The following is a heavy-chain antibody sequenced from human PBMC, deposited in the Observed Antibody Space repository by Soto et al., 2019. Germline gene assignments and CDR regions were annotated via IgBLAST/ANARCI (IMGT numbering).Heavy chain of an antibody. D-gene: IGHD3-9*01. J-gene: IGHJ4*02. CDR2: IYHSGST. CDR1: GGSISSSNW. V-gene: IGHV4-4*02. Sequence: SETLSLTCAVSGGSISSSNWWSWVRQPPGKGLEWIGEIYHSGSTNYNPSLKSRVTISVDKSKNQFSLKLSSVTAADTAVYYCARPNYDILTGLYYWGQGTLVLVSS. CDR3: ARPNYDILTGLYY.